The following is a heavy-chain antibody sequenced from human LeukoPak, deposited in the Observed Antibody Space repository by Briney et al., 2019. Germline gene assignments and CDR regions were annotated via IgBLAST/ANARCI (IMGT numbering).Heavy chain of an antibody. Sequence: GGSLRLSCAASGFTFDDYAMHWVRQPPGKGLEWVSGIRWNSGNIGYADSVKGRFTISRDNAKNSLYLQMNSLRAEDTALYYCARGFYDFWSGLDYWGPGTLVTVSS. CDR3: ARGFYDFWSGLDY. D-gene: IGHD3-3*01. CDR1: GFTFDDYA. J-gene: IGHJ4*02. CDR2: IRWNSGNI. V-gene: IGHV3-9*01.